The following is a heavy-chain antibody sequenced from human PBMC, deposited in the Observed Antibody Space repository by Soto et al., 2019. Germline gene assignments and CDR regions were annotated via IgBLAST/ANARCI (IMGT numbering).Heavy chain of an antibody. CDR3: ARHKDYSSSRIDY. V-gene: IGHV4-59*08. J-gene: IGHJ4*02. CDR1: GGSISSYY. Sequence: SETLSLTCTVSGGSISSYYWSWIRQPPGKGLEWIGYIYYSGSTNYNPSLKSRVTISVDTSKNQFSLKLSSVTAADTAVYYCARHKDYSSSRIDYWGQGTLVTVSS. D-gene: IGHD6-13*01. CDR2: IYYSGST.